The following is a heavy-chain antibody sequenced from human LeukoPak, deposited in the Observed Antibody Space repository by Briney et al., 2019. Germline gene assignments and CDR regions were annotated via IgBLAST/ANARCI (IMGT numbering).Heavy chain of an antibody. CDR2: IKQDGSEK. CDR1: GLTFSNYW. J-gene: IGHJ5*02. Sequence: GGSLRLSCAASGLTFSNYWMTWVRQAPGKGLEWVANIKQDGSEKYYMDSVKGRFTISRDNAKNSLYLQMNSLRAEDTAVFYCAREETAMVFDPWGQGTLVTVSS. CDR3: AREETAMVFDP. D-gene: IGHD3-10*01. V-gene: IGHV3-7*01.